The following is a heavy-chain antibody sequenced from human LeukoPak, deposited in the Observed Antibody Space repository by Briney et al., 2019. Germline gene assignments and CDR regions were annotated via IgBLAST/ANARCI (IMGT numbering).Heavy chain of an antibody. D-gene: IGHD1-26*01. CDR3: TRSRVGSYFDY. V-gene: IGHV4-34*01. CDR2: INHSGST. CDR1: GGSFSGYY. J-gene: IGHJ4*02. Sequence: SETLSLTCAVYGGSFSGYYWSWIRQPPGKGLEWIGEINHSGSTNYNPSLKSRVTISVDTSKNQFSLKLSSVTAADTAVYYCTRSRVGSYFDYWGQGTLVTVSS.